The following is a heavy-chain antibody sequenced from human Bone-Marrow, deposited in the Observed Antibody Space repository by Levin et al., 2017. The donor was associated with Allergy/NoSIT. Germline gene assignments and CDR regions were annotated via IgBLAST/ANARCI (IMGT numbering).Heavy chain of an antibody. CDR1: GFTFDDYA. V-gene: IGHV3-9*01. J-gene: IGHJ3*02. CDR3: AVTTVTTGAFDI. CDR2: ISWNSGSI. D-gene: IGHD4-17*01. Sequence: GGSLRLSCAASGFTFDDYAMHWVRQAPGKGLEWVSGISWNSGSIGYADSVKGRFTISRDNAKNSLYLQMNSLRAEDTALYYCAVTTVTTGAFDIWGQGTMVTVSS.